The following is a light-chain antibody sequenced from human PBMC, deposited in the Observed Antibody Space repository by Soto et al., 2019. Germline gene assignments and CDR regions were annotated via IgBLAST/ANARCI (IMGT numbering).Light chain of an antibody. CDR1: QSFSSY. V-gene: IGKV3-11*01. CDR2: DAS. J-gene: IGKJ1*01. Sequence: EIVMTQSPATLSVSPGGRATLSCGASQSFSSYLAWYQQKPGQAPRLLIYDASNRATGIPARFSGSGSGTDFTLTISSLEPEDFAVYYCQQRSNWPPWTFGQGTKVDIK. CDR3: QQRSNWPPWT.